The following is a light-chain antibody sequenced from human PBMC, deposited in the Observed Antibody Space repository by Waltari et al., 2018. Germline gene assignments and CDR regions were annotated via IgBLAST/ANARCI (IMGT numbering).Light chain of an antibody. Sequence: QAALTQPPSMSGSPGQSVTISCTGTSSDISGYNRVSWYQHYPGKAPKLMIYEVSQRPSGVSDRFSGSKSGNTASLTISGLQAEDEADYYCSSYAGRNTFVLFGGGTRLTVL. CDR2: EVS. V-gene: IGLV2-8*01. CDR1: SSDISGYNR. CDR3: SSYAGRNTFVL. J-gene: IGLJ2*01.